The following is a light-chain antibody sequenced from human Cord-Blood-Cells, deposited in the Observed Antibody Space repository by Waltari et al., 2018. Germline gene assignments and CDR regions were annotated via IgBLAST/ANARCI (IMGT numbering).Light chain of an antibody. CDR2: EGR. CDR3: CSYAGSSTFYV. CDR1: SSDVGSYNL. Sequence: QSALTQPASVSGSPGQSITISCTGTSSDVGSYNLVSWYQQHPGKAPKLMIYEGRKPPSVVSNLFSGSKSGNTASLTISWLQAEDEADYYCCSYAGSSTFYVFGTGTKVTVL. J-gene: IGLJ1*01. V-gene: IGLV2-23*01.